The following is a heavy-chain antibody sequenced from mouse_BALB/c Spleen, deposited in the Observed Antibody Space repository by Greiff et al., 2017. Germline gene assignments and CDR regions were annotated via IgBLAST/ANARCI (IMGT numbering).Heavy chain of an antibody. CDR2: INSNGGST. V-gene: IGHV5-6-3*01. D-gene: IGHD2-10*02. CDR3: ARKGYGTADY. Sequence: VQLKESGGGLVQPGGSLKLSCAASGFTFSSYGMSWVRQTPDKRLELVATINSNGGSTYYPDSVKGRFTISRDNAKNTLYLQMSSLKSEDTAMYYCARKGYGTADYWGQGTTLTVSS. J-gene: IGHJ2*01. CDR1: GFTFSSYG.